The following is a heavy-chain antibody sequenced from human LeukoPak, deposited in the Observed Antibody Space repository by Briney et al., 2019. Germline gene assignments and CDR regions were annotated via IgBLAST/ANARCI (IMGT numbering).Heavy chain of an antibody. CDR3: ARDYKIPQQYCCITSCYLFDY. D-gene: IGHD2-2*01. V-gene: IGHV1-46*01. CDR2: IYPSDGTT. Sequence: GGSMKVSCMAPLYTFTSYYMHWVRPAPGQGLEWMGLIYPSDGTTTYAHDIQGRVTMARDTSTSTVYMELSSLKSEDTAVYYCARDYKIPQQYCCITSCYLFDYWGQGTLVTVSS. CDR1: LYTFTSYY. J-gene: IGHJ4*02.